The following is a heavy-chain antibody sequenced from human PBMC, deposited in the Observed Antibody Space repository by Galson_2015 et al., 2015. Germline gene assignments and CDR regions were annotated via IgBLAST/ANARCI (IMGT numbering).Heavy chain of an antibody. Sequence: SLRLSCAASGFIFSGYTMHWVRQAPGKGPEWVAVMSYYGTHEYYADSVKGRFTISRDNSTNTLYLQMNSLKTEDTATYYCARDVGGYSFDYWGQGTLVTVSS. J-gene: IGHJ4*02. V-gene: IGHV3-30-3*01. CDR2: MSYYGTHE. CDR1: GFIFSGYT. CDR3: ARDVGGYSFDY. D-gene: IGHD3-22*01.